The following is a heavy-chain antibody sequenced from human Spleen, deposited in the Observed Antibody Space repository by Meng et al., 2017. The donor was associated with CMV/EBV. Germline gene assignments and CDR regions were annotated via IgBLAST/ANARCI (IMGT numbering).Heavy chain of an antibody. J-gene: IGHJ4*02. Sequence: GSLRLSCTVSGGSISGSSFYWGWIRQTPEKGLEWIGSIYYNGNAFYNPSLKSRVTISVDTSKNQFSLKLSSVTAADTAVYYCARGVRGATKMYYFDYWGQGTLVTVSS. V-gene: IGHV4-39*07. CDR1: GGSISGSSFY. CDR3: ARGVRGATKMYYFDY. CDR2: IYYNGNA. D-gene: IGHD1-26*01.